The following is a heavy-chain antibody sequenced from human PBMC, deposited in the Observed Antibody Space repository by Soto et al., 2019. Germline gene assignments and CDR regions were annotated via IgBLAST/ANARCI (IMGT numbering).Heavy chain of an antibody. CDR2: IYTSGST. CDR3: ARNDYEAGRVGNWFDP. J-gene: IGHJ5*02. D-gene: IGHD4-17*01. Sequence: AETLSLTCTVSGGSIISYYCIFIRQPSGKGLEWIVRIYTSGSTNYNPSLKSRVTMSVDTSKNQFSLKLSSVTAADTAVYYCARNDYEAGRVGNWFDPWGQGTLVTVSS. CDR1: GGSIISYY. V-gene: IGHV4-4*07.